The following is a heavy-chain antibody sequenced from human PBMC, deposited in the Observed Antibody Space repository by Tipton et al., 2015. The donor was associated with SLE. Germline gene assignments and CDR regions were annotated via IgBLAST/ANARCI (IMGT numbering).Heavy chain of an antibody. V-gene: IGHV3-7*01. Sequence: SLRLSCAASGFTFSSYWMSWVRQAPGKGLEWVANIKQDGSEKYYVDSVKGRFTISRDNAKNSLYLQMNSLRAEDTAVYYCARGKAVAGTRTYYYYYYGMDVWGQGTTVTVSS. CDR2: IKQDGSEK. D-gene: IGHD6-19*01. CDR3: ARGKAVAGTRTYYYYYYGMDV. J-gene: IGHJ6*02. CDR1: GFTFSSYW.